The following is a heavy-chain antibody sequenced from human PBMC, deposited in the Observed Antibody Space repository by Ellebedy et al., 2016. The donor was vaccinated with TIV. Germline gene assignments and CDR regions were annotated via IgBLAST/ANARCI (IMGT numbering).Heavy chain of an antibody. V-gene: IGHV5-51*01. CDR3: ARPGFGEVAHAFDI. CDR1: GYRFTNYW. CDR2: IYPGDSNA. Sequence: GESLKISCKGSGYRFTNYWIGWVRQMPGKGLEWMGIIYPGDSNARYSPSFQGQVTISAGKSISTAYLQWSSLKASDTAMYYCARPGFGEVAHAFDIWGQGTMVTVSS. D-gene: IGHD3-10*01. J-gene: IGHJ3*02.